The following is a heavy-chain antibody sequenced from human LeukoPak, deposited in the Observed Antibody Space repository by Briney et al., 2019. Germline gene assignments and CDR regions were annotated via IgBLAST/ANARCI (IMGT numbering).Heavy chain of an antibody. CDR3: ARDPSRLYFDY. Sequence: PGGSLRLSCAASGFTFSGYAMHWVRQAPGKGLEWVAVISYDGSNKYYADSVKGRFTISRDNSKNTLYLQMNSLRAEDTAVYYCARDPSRLYFDYWGQGTLVTVSS. D-gene: IGHD6-25*01. J-gene: IGHJ4*02. CDR2: ISYDGSNK. CDR1: GFTFSGYA. V-gene: IGHV3-30*04.